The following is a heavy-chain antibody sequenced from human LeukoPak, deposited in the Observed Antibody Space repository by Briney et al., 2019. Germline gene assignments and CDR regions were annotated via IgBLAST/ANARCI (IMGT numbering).Heavy chain of an antibody. V-gene: IGHV4-39*01. J-gene: IGHJ4*02. CDR3: TRQGSLGTSGYDY. CDR2: FYYSGST. Sequence: MSSETLSLTCTVSGGSISSSSYYWGWVRQPRGRGLEGFGSFYYSGSTYYNPSLKSRVTISVDTSKNQFSLKLSSVTAADTAVYYCTRQGSLGTSGYDYWGQGTLVTVSS. CDR1: GGSISSSSYY. D-gene: IGHD1-7*01.